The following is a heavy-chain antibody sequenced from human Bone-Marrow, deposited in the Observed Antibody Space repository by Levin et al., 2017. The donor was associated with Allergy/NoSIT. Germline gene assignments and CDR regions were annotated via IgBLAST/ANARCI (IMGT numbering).Heavy chain of an antibody. V-gene: IGHV2-5*01. CDR3: AHRGTNFYESDGQNWFDP. CDR2: IYWHDDK. J-gene: IGHJ5*02. Sequence: SGPTLVKPTQTLTLTCTFSGFSMSTSGEGVGWIRQPPGKAPEWLALIYWHDDKRYRPSLRNRLTITKDTNKNQVVLRMTDMTPADTGTYYCAHRGTNFYESDGQNWFDPWGQGTLVTVSS. D-gene: IGHD1-1*01. CDR1: GFSMSTSGEG.